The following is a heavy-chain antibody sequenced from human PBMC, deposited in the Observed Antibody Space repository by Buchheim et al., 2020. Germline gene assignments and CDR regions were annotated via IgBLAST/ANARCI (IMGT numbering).Heavy chain of an antibody. D-gene: IGHD5-18*01. CDR2: ISYDGSNK. V-gene: IGHV3-30*18. Sequence: QVQLVESGGGVVQPGRSLRLSCAASGFTFSSYGMHWVRQAPGKGLEWVAVISYDGSNKYYADSVKGRFTISRDNSKNTLYLQMNSLRAEDTAVYYCAKGWAFYSYGYDYFDYWGQGTL. CDR3: AKGWAFYSYGYDYFDY. CDR1: GFTFSSYG. J-gene: IGHJ4*02.